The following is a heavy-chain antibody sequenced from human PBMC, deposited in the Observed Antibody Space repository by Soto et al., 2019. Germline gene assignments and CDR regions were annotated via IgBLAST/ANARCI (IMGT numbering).Heavy chain of an antibody. CDR1: GFTFSSYG. CDR3: ARDDYGDYGVFQH. CDR2: IWYDGSNK. D-gene: IGHD4-17*01. J-gene: IGHJ1*01. Sequence: GGSLRLSCAASGFTFSSYGMHWVRQAPGKGLEWVAVIWYDGSNKYYADSVKGRFTISRDNSKNTLYLQMNSLRAEDTAVYYGARDDYGDYGVFQHWGQGTLVTVSS. V-gene: IGHV3-33*01.